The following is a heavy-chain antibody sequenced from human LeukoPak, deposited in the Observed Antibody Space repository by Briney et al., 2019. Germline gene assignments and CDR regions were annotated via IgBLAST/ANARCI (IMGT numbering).Heavy chain of an antibody. CDR3: ATAFGGYRAY. V-gene: IGHV3-21*01. J-gene: IGHJ4*02. Sequence: GGSLRLSCAVSGFTFSSYEMNWVRQAPGKGLEWVSSIVSGSGDIYYADSVRGRFTISRDNAKNSLYLQMNSLRAEDTAVYYCATAFGGYRAYWGQGTLVTVSS. D-gene: IGHD2-15*01. CDR1: GFTFSSYE. CDR2: IVSGSGDI.